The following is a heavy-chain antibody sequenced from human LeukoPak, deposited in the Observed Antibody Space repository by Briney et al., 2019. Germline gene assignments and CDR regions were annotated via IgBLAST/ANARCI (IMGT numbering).Heavy chain of an antibody. J-gene: IGHJ4*02. CDR2: ISGSGGSR. CDR3: ARGSYAGSYYSPLEY. CDR1: GFTFSSYW. D-gene: IGHD3-10*01. Sequence: GGSLRLSCAASGFTFSSYWMHWVRQAPGKGLEWVSGISGSGGSRFYTDSVKGRFTISRDNSKNTLYLQMNSLRAEDTAVYYCARGSYAGSYYSPLEYWGQGTLVTVSS. V-gene: IGHV3-23*01.